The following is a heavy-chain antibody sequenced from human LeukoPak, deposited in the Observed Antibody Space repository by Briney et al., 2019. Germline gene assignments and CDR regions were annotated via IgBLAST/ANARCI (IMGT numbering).Heavy chain of an antibody. Sequence: ASVKVSCKASGYTFTGYYMHWVRQAPGQGLEWMGWINPNSGGTNYAQKFQGRVTMTRDTSISTAYMELSRLRSDDTAVYYCARVISSSLGLYYFDYWGREPWSPSPQ. CDR2: INPNSGGT. V-gene: IGHV1-2*02. CDR1: GYTFTGYY. D-gene: IGHD6-13*01. J-gene: IGHJ4*02. CDR3: ARVISSSLGLYYFDY.